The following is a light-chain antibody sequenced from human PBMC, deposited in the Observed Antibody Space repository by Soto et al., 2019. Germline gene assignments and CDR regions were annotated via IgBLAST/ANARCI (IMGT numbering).Light chain of an antibody. CDR2: DVS. V-gene: IGLV2-11*01. CDR3: CSYAGSYVV. CDR1: SSDDGGYNY. J-gene: IGLJ2*01. Sequence: QSALTQPRSVSGSPGQSVTISCTGTSSDDGGYNYVSWYQQHPGKAPKLMIYDVSKRPSGVPDRFSGSKSGNTASLTISGLQAEDEADYYCCSYAGSYVVFGGGTKVTVL.